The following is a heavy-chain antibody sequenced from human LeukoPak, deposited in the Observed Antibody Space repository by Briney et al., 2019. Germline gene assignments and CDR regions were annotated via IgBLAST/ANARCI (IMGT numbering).Heavy chain of an antibody. CDR2: IYTSGST. J-gene: IGHJ6*03. Sequence: SETLSLTCTVSGGSISSYYWSWIRQPAGKGLEWIGRIYTSGSTNYNPSLKSRVTISVDTSKNQFSLKPSSVTAADTAVYYCARDGYDILTGYLNYYYYYMDVWGKGTTVTVSS. V-gene: IGHV4-4*07. D-gene: IGHD3-9*01. CDR1: GGSISSYY. CDR3: ARDGYDILTGYLNYYYYYMDV.